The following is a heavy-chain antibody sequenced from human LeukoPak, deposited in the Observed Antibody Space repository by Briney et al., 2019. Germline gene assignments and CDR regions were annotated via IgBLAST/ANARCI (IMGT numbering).Heavy chain of an antibody. CDR2: TYYRSKWYN. V-gene: IGHV6-1*01. D-gene: IGHD5-24*01. Sequence: PSQTLSLTCALSGDSVSSKSATWHWLRQSPSRGLEWLGSTYYRSKWYNESAASVKSRITINPATSKNQLSLQLTSVSPEDTAVYYCARAISSNYYYDMDVWGQGTTVTVSS. CDR1: GDSVSSKSAT. J-gene: IGHJ6*02. CDR3: ARAISSNYYYDMDV.